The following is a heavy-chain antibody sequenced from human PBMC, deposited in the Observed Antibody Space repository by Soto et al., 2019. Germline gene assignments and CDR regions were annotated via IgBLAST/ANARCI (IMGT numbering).Heavy chain of an antibody. J-gene: IGHJ4*02. Sequence: SQTLSLTCAISGDSVPSNTASWTWIRQSPSRGLEWLGRTYYRSKWYNDFAVSVKGRITINPDTSKNQFSLQLNSVTTEDTAMYYCARDVSSSTFHGFDSWGQGTQVTVSS. CDR2: TYYRSKWYN. V-gene: IGHV6-1*01. D-gene: IGHD6-13*01. CDR1: GDSVPSNTAS. CDR3: ARDVSSSTFHGFDS.